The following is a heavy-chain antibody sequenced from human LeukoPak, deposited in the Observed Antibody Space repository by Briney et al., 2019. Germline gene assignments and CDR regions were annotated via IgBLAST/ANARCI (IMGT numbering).Heavy chain of an antibody. D-gene: IGHD2-2*02. Sequence: ASVKVSCKASGYTFIGYYMHWVRQAPGQGLEWMGWINPNSGGTNYAQKFQGRVTMTRDTSISTAYMELSRLRSDDTAVYYCAREGVPAAIDNWFDPWGQGTLVTVSS. CDR1: GYTFIGYY. CDR3: AREGVPAAIDNWFDP. V-gene: IGHV1-2*02. J-gene: IGHJ5*02. CDR2: INPNSGGT.